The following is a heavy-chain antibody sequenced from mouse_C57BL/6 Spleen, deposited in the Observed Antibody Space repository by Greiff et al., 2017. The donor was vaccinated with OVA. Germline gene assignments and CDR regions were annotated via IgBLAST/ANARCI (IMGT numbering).Heavy chain of an antibody. CDR2: IYPRSGNT. V-gene: IGHV1-81*01. D-gene: IGHD1-1*02. CDR1: GYTFTSYG. Sequence: VQLQQSGAELARPGASVKLSCKASGYTFTSYGISWVKQRTGQGLEWIGEIYPRSGNTYYNEKFKGKATLTADKSSSTAYMELRSLTSEDGAVYFCARLWDCGRGAYWGQGTLVTVSA. J-gene: IGHJ3*01. CDR3: ARLWDCGRGAY.